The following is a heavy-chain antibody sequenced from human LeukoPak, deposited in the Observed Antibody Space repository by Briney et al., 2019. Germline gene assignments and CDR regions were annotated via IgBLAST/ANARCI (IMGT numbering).Heavy chain of an antibody. J-gene: IGHJ5*02. D-gene: IGHD1-26*01. CDR1: GFTFSSYA. CDR3: AREVGATRGLDP. CDR2: ISDSGGST. V-gene: IGHV3-23*01. Sequence: GGSLRLSCAASGFTFSSYAMSWVRQAPGKGLEWVSTISDSGGSTYYADSVKGRFTISRDTSKNTLYLQMNSLRAEDTAVYYCAREVGATRGLDPWGQGTLVTVSS.